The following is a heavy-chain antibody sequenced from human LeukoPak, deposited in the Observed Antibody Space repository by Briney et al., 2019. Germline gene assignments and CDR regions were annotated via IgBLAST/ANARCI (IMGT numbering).Heavy chain of an antibody. D-gene: IGHD5-18*01. J-gene: IGHJ4*02. V-gene: IGHV3-64*01. CDR1: GFTFSSYA. CDR3: ARWGDWIQLWFGYDY. Sequence: PGGSLRLSCAASGFTFSSYATHWVRQAPGKGLEYVSAISSNGGSTYYANSVKGRFTISRDNSKNTLYLQMGSLRAEDMAVYYCARWGDWIQLWFGYDYWGQGTLVTVSS. CDR2: ISSNGGST.